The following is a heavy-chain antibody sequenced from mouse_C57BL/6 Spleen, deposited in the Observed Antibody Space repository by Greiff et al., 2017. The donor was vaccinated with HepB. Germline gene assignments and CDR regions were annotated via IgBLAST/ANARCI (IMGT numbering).Heavy chain of an antibody. CDR2: INPDSSTI. J-gene: IGHJ1*03. D-gene: IGHD2-4*01. Sequence: GVDFSRYWMSWVRRAPGKGLEWIGEINPDSSTINYAPSLKDKFIISRDNAKNTLYLQMSKVRSEDTALYYCAAHDYDGYFDVWGTGTTVTVSS. V-gene: IGHV4-1*01. CDR1: GVDFSRYW. CDR3: AAHDYDGYFDV.